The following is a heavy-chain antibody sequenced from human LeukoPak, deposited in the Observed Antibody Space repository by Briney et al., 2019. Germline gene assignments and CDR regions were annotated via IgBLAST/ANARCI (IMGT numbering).Heavy chain of an antibody. CDR2: IDWDDDK. CDR1: GFSLSTSGMR. CDR3: ARMVTGACDAFDI. J-gene: IGHJ3*02. Sequence: SGPALVKPTPTLTLTCTFSGFSLSTSGMRVGWIRQPPGKALEWLARIDWDDDKFYSTSLKTRLTISKDTSKNQVVLTITNTAAVYTATSFCARMVTGACDAFDICGQGTMVTVSS. V-gene: IGHV2-70*04. D-gene: IGHD7-27*01.